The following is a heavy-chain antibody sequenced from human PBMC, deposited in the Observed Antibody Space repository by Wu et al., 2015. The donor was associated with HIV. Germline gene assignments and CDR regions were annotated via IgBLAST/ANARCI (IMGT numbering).Heavy chain of an antibody. D-gene: IGHD5-12*01. CDR1: GYTFTSYY. V-gene: IGHV1-46*01. J-gene: IGHJ4*02. CDR2: IDPSDGRT. Sequence: QVQLVQSGAEVKKPGASVKVSCKASGYTFTSYYMHWVRQAPGQGLEWMGIIDPSDGRTTYAQKFQGRVTITRDTSTSTVYMELSSLRSDDTAVYYCTTPGGYSSYVVLNDWGQGTLVTVSS. CDR3: TTPGGYSSYVVLND.